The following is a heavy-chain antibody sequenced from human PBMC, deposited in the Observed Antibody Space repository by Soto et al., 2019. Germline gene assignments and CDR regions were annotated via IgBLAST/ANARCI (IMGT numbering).Heavy chain of an antibody. Sequence: HEHLVQSGAEVKRPGASLKVSCKASGYSFTGYYIHWVRQAPGQGLEWMGWINPDSGATNYAQNFQGRVTLTSDTSISTASLDLTSLTSDDTAVYYGARGEYGTGGYPFPYLDYGGQGTLVIVSS. D-gene: IGHD2-8*02. CDR3: ARGEYGTGGYPFPYLDY. CDR1: GYSFTGYY. CDR2: INPDSGAT. V-gene: IGHV1-2*02. J-gene: IGHJ4*02.